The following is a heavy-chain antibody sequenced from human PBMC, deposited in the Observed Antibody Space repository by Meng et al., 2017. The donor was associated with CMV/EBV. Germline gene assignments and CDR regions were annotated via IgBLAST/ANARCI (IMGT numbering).Heavy chain of an antibody. V-gene: IGHV3-11*01. CDR3: ARPPGYSYHAYYFDY. D-gene: IGHD5-18*01. J-gene: IGHJ4*02. CDR2: ISSSGSTI. CDR1: GFTFSDYY. Sequence: GESLKISCAASGFTFSDYYMSWIRQAPGKGLEWVSYISSSGSTIYYADFVKGRFTISRDNAKNSLYLQMNSLRAEDTAVYYCARPPGYSYHAYYFDYWGQGTLVTVSS.